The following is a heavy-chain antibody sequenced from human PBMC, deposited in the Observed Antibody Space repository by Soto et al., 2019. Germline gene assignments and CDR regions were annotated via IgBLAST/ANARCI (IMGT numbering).Heavy chain of an antibody. CDR3: ARGFTYYYDSSGYKTPRFGMDV. Sequence: QVQLQQWGAGLLKPSETLSLTCAVYGGSFSGYYWSWIRQPPGKGLEWIGEINHSGSTNYNPSLKSRVTISVDTSKYQFSLKLSSVTAADTAVYYCARGFTYYYDSSGYKTPRFGMDVWGQGTTVTVSS. V-gene: IGHV4-34*01. J-gene: IGHJ6*02. D-gene: IGHD3-22*01. CDR1: GGSFSGYY. CDR2: INHSGST.